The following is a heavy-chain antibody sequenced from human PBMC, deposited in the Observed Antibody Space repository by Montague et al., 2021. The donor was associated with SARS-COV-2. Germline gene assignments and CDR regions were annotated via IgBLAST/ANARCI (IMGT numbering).Heavy chain of an antibody. CDR1: GFSLSTSEVG. CDR2: XYGDDDN. D-gene: IGHD3-9*01. J-gene: IGHJ5*02. Sequence: PALVKPTQTLTLTCTLSGFSLSTSEVGVGWIRQPPGKAPEFLALXYGDDDNRYKPSLKSRLTITKVTSKNQVVLTMTNGDPVDTATYYCAHFGILRYFDPWGQGTLVTVSS. V-gene: IGHV2-5*02. CDR3: AHFGILRYFDP.